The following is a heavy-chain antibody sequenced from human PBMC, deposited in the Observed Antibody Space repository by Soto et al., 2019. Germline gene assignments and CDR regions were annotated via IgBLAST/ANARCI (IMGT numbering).Heavy chain of an antibody. CDR2: IYYSGST. CDR3: ARDRLYCSSTSCYAGQLFDP. Sequence: SETLSLTCTVSGGSISSYYWSWIRQPPGKGLEWIGYIYYSGSTNYNPSLKSRVTISVDTSKNQFSLKLSSVTAADTAVYYCARDRLYCSSTSCYAGQLFDPWGEGTLVTVSS. V-gene: IGHV4-59*01. CDR1: GGSISSYY. J-gene: IGHJ5*02. D-gene: IGHD2-2*01.